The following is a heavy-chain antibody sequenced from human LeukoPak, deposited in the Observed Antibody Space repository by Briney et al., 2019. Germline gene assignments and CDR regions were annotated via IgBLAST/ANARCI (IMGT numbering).Heavy chain of an antibody. V-gene: IGHV3-7*01. Sequence: GESLRLSCVVSGFTFASSWMTWVRQAPGKGLEWVANIKTDGSEKHYVDSVKGRFTISRDNAMNSLYLQMNSLRAEDTAVYYCAREPGIGYAFDSWGQGTMVTVSS. CDR2: IKTDGSEK. CDR1: GFTFASSW. CDR3: AREPGIGYAFDS. D-gene: IGHD3-10*01. J-gene: IGHJ3*02.